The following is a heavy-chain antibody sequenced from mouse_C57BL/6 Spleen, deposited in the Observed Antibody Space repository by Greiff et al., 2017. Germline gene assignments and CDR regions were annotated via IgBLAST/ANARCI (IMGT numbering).Heavy chain of an antibody. V-gene: IGHV6-6*01. CDR2: IRNKANNHAT. Sequence: EVKVEESGGGLVQPGGSMKLSCAASGFTFSDAWMDWVRQSPEKGLEWVAEIRNKANNHATYYAESVKGRLTISRDDSKSSVYLQMNSLRAEDTGMYSGTRGGREYYFDYWGQGATLTVSS. CDR3: TRGGREYYFDY. CDR1: GFTFSDAW. J-gene: IGHJ2*01.